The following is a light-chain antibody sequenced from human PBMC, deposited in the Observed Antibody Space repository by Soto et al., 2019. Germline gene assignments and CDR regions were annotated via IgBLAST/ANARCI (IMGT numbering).Light chain of an antibody. CDR3: YQRSNSPPA. J-gene: IGKJ2*01. Sequence: EIVLTQSPATLSLSPGERATLSCRASQSVSSYLAWYQQKPGQAPRLLIYDASNRATGIPARFSGSESGTDFTLTISCLDPEYFLVYYCYQRSNSPPAFVQDTKLEIK. CDR1: QSVSSY. CDR2: DAS. V-gene: IGKV3-11*01.